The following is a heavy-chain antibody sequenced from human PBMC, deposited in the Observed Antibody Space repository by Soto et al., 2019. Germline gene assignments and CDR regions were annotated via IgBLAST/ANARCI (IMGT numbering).Heavy chain of an antibody. CDR2: ISSSSSYI. D-gene: IGHD3-22*01. CDR3: ASSYDSSGYYYSGY. Sequence: EVQLVESGGGPVKPGGSLRLSCAASGFTFSRYSMNWVRQAPGKGLEWVSSISSSSSYIYYADSVKGRFTISRDNAKNSLYMQMNSLRAEDTAVYYCASSYDSSGYYYSGYWGQGTLVTVSS. CDR1: GFTFSRYS. V-gene: IGHV3-21*01. J-gene: IGHJ4*02.